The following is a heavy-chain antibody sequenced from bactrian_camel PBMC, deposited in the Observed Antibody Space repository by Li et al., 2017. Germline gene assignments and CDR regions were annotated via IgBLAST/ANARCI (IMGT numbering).Heavy chain of an antibody. Sequence: HVQLVESGGGSVQAGGSLRLSCQYSGNTYSTNCISWFRQAPGKEREGVAAIETGARSTYYADSVKGRFTISRDNAVNTIYLQMHNLKPEDTAMYYCAADEVGGGRGASSCRATYEYDFSGQGTQVTVS. J-gene: IGHJ4*01. CDR1: GNTYSTNC. V-gene: IGHV3S54*01. D-gene: IGHD2*01. CDR2: IETGARST. CDR3: AADEVGGGRGASSCRATYEYDF.